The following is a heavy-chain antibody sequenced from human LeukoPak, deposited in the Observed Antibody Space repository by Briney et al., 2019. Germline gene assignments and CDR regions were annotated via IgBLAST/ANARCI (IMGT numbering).Heavy chain of an antibody. V-gene: IGHV4-39*07. Sequence: PSETLSLTCTVSGGSISSSSYYWGWIRQPPGKGLEWIGEINHSGSTNYNPSLKSRVTISVDTSKNQFSLKLSSVTAADTAVYYCARGGIAVAGTRWFDPWGQGTLVTVSS. J-gene: IGHJ5*02. CDR1: GGSISSSSYY. D-gene: IGHD6-19*01. CDR2: INHSGST. CDR3: ARGGIAVAGTRWFDP.